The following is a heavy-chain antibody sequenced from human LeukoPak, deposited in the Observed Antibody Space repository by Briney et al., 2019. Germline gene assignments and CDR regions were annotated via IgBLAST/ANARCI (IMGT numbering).Heavy chain of an antibody. J-gene: IGHJ4*02. D-gene: IGHD3-3*01. CDR3: AKVPYLRLSYYFDY. CDR2: ISGSGGST. CDR1: GFTFSSCA. V-gene: IGHV3-23*01. Sequence: GGSLRLSCAASGFTFSSCAMSWVRQAPGKGLEWVSAISGSGGSTYYADSVKGRFTISRDNSKNTLYLQMNSLRAEDTAVYYCAKVPYLRLSYYFDYWGQGTLVTVSS.